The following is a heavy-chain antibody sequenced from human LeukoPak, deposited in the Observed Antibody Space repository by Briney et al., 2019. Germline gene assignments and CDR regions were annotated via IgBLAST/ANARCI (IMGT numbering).Heavy chain of an antibody. Sequence: GGSLRLSCAASGFTFSSYAMSWVRQAPGKGLEWVSAINGSGGRIYYADSVKGRFTISRDNSKSTLYLQMNSPRAEDTAVYYCAKEGSGWAAEYFQHWGQGTLVTVSS. CDR3: AKEGSGWAAEYFQH. CDR2: INGSGGRI. J-gene: IGHJ1*01. V-gene: IGHV3-23*01. D-gene: IGHD6-19*01. CDR1: GFTFSSYA.